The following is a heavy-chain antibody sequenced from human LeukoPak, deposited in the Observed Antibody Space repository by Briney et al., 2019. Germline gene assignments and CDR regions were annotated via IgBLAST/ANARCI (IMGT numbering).Heavy chain of an antibody. D-gene: IGHD3-3*01. J-gene: IGHJ5*02. CDR2: ISYDGSNK. Sequence: GGSLRLSCAASGFTFSSYAMHWVRQAPGKGLEWVAVISYDGSNKYYADSVKGRFTISRDNSKNTLYLQMNSLRAEDTAVYYCAKDDDFIGYVPGWFDPWGQGTLVTVSS. CDR1: GFTFSSYA. CDR3: AKDDDFIGYVPGWFDP. V-gene: IGHV3-30-3*01.